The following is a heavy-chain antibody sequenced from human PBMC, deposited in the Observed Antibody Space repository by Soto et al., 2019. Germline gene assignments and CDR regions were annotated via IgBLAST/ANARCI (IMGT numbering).Heavy chain of an antibody. D-gene: IGHD2-21*02. Sequence: EVQQVESGGGLIQPGGSLRLSCAASGFTVSSNYMSWVRQAAGKGLEWVSVIYSGGSTYYADSVKGRFTISRDNSKNTMYLQMNSLRAEDTAVYYCARLDDGGNSGFDYWGQGTLVTVAS. CDR2: IYSGGST. CDR3: ARLDDGGNSGFDY. V-gene: IGHV3-53*01. J-gene: IGHJ4*02. CDR1: GFTVSSNY.